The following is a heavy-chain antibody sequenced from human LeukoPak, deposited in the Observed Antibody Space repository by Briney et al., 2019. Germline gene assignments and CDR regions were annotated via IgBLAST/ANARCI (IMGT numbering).Heavy chain of an antibody. CDR1: GFTFSSYA. J-gene: IGHJ4*02. CDR2: ISYDGSNK. CDR3: ARDGYCSGGSCYTRFDY. V-gene: IGHV3-30-3*01. Sequence: GGSLRLSCAASGFTFSSYAMHWVRQAPGKGLEWVAVISYDGSNKYYADSVKGRFTISRDNSKNTLYLQMNSLRAEDTAVYYCARDGYCSGGSCYTRFDYWGQGTLVTVSS. D-gene: IGHD2-15*01.